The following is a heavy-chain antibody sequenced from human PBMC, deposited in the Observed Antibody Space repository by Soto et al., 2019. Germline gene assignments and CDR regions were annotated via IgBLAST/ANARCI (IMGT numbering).Heavy chain of an antibody. V-gene: IGHV3-9*01. D-gene: IGHD5-18*01. CDR1: GFTFEDYG. CDR2: ISWNSGNI. J-gene: IGHJ5*02. CDR3: ARDIGIGCTYGYPLA. Sequence: GGSLRLSCAGSGFTFEDYGMHWVRQGPGKGLEWVAGISWNSGNIHYADSVKGRFTISRDNAMNSLYLQMNSLRIEDTALYYCARDIGIGCTYGYPLAWGQGTLVTVSS.